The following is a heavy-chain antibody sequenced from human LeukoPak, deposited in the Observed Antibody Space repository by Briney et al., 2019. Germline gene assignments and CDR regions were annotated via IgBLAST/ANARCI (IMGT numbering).Heavy chain of an antibody. J-gene: IGHJ4*02. CDR3: ARTYSSGWSDY. V-gene: IGHV2-70*01. D-gene: IGHD6-19*01. Sequence: TLSLTCAVYGGSFSGYYWSWIRQPPGKALEWLALIDWDDDKYYSTSLKTRLTISKDTSKNQVVLTMTNMDPVDTATYYCARTYSSGWSDYWGQGTLVTVSS. CDR2: IDWDDDK. CDR1: GGSFSGYY.